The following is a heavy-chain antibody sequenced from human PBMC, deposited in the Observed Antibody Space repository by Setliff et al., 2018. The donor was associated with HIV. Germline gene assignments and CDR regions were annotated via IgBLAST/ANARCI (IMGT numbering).Heavy chain of an antibody. D-gene: IGHD6-6*01. Sequence: PSETLSLTCTVSGGSISSYYWSWIRQSPGKGLEWIGYIYISGSTNYNHSLKSRVTISVDTSKNQFSLKLSSVTAADTAVYYCARHSDIAARRTYFDYWGQGTLVTVSS. CDR1: GGSISSYY. J-gene: IGHJ4*02. V-gene: IGHV4-4*09. CDR3: ARHSDIAARRTYFDY. CDR2: IYISGST.